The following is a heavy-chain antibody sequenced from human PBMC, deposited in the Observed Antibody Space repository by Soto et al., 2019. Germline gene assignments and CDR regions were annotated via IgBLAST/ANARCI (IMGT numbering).Heavy chain of an antibody. CDR2: INAGSGNT. D-gene: IGHD6-13*01. CDR1: GYTFTHYA. V-gene: IGHV1-3*01. J-gene: IGHJ5*02. Sequence: QVQLVQSGAEVKKPGASVKVSCTASGYTFTHYAIHWVRHAPGQRLEWMGFINAGSGNTKYSQTFQGRLTFTKDPSASTAYMDLSSLRSQDTAIYYCARRLAADGAWGQGTLVTVSS. CDR3: ARRLAADGA.